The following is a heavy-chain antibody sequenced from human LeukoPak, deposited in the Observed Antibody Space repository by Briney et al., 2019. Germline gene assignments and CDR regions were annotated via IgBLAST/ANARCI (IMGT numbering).Heavy chain of an antibody. V-gene: IGHV3-48*03. Sequence: GGSLRLSCAASGFTFSSYEMNWVRQAPGKGLEWVSYISSSGSTIYYADSVKGRFTISRDNAKNSLYLQMNSLRAEDTAVYYCARIAVTYTFDYWGQGTLVTVSS. CDR1: GFTFSSYE. D-gene: IGHD4-17*01. J-gene: IGHJ4*02. CDR3: ARIAVTYTFDY. CDR2: ISSSGSTI.